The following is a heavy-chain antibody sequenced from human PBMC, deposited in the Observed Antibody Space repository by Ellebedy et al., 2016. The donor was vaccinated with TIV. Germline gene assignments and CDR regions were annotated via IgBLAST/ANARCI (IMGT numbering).Heavy chain of an antibody. V-gene: IGHV1-69*13. CDR2: IIPIFGTA. CDR1: GGTFSSYA. CDR3: ARVKPIDPNYDFAYYMDV. J-gene: IGHJ6*03. D-gene: IGHD3-3*01. Sequence: SVKVSXXASGGTFSSYAISWVRQAPGQGLEWMGGIIPIFGTANYAQKFQGRVTITADESTSTAYMELSSLRSEDTAVYYCARVKPIDPNYDFAYYMDVWGKGTTVTVSS.